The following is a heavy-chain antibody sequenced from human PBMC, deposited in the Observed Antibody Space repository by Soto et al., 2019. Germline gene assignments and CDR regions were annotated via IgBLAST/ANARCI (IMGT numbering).Heavy chain of an antibody. J-gene: IGHJ6*02. CDR3: AKIFQVGDYAYCYSGMDV. CDR2: ISYDGSNK. V-gene: IGHV3-30*18. Sequence: QVQLVESGGGVVQPGRSLRLSCAASGFTFSSYGMHWVRQAPGKGLEWVAVISYDGSNKYYADSVKGRFTISRDNSKNTLYLQTTSLRAEDTVVYYGAKIFQVGDYAYCYSGMDVWGQGTTVTVSS. D-gene: IGHD4-17*01. CDR1: GFTFSSYG.